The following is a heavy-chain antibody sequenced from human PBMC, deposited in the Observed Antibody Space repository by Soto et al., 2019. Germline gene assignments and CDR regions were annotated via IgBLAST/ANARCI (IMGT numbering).Heavy chain of an antibody. CDR1: GYSFTTYW. V-gene: IGHV5-10-1*01. CDR3: ARLISGYFDY. J-gene: IGHJ4*02. Sequence: GESLKISCKGSGYSFTTYWISWVRQMPGKGLEWMGRIDPSDSYMDYSPSFQGLVTISADKSISTAYLQWNSLRASDTAMYYCARLISGYFDYWGRGTLVTVSS. D-gene: IGHD2-8*01. CDR2: IDPSDSYM.